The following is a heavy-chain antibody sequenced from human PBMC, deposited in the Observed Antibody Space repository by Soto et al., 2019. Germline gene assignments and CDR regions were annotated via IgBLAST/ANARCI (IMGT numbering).Heavy chain of an antibody. CDR1: GYTFTSYA. Sequence: ASVKVSCKASGYTFTSYAMHWVRQAPGQRLEWMGWINAGNGNTKYSQKFQGRVTITRDTSASTAYMELSSLRSEDTAVYYCATARIVGIAAAGWFDPWGQGTLVTVSS. D-gene: IGHD6-13*01. CDR2: INAGNGNT. J-gene: IGHJ5*02. CDR3: ATARIVGIAAAGWFDP. V-gene: IGHV1-3*01.